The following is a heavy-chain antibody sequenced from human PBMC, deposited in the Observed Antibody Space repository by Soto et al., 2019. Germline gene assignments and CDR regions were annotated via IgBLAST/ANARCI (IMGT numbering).Heavy chain of an antibody. CDR1: GFTFDDYA. D-gene: IGHD3-22*01. J-gene: IGHJ4*02. CDR3: ARDIGLDSRGYIWYYLGY. CDR2: ISWNSGRI. Sequence: HPGGSLRLSCAASGFTFDDYAMHWGRQAPGKGLEWVSGISWNSGRIGYADSVKGRFTISRDNAKNSLYLQMNSLRAEDTAVYYFARDIGLDSRGYIWYYLGYWGRRSMVTVCS. V-gene: IGHV3-9*01.